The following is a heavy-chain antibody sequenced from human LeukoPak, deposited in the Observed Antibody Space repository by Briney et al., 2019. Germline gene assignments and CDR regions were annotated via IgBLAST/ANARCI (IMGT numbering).Heavy chain of an antibody. CDR2: IYYSGST. D-gene: IGHD3-3*01. CDR3: ARGTYDFWSGYPRNWFDP. J-gene: IGHJ5*02. Sequence: AETLSLTCTVSGGSISSSGYYWGWIRQPPGKGLEWIGSIYYSGSTYYNPSLKSRVTISVDTSKNQFSLKLSSVTAADTAVYYCARGTYDFWSGYPRNWFDPWGQGTLVTVSS. CDR1: GGSISSSGYY. V-gene: IGHV4-39*07.